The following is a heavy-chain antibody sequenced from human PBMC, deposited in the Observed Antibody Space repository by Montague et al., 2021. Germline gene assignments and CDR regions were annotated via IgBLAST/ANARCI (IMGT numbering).Heavy chain of an antibody. J-gene: IGHJ6*03. D-gene: IGHD1-26*01. V-gene: IGHV4-4*07. CDR1: GDSINTYS. Sequence: SETLSLTCTVFGDSINTYSWSWIRQPAGKGLEWIGRLSNGGSTNSNPSLKSRVSMSVDTSKNQFSLKLSSVTAADTAVYFCARDTVGANGYFYYYYMDVWGRGTTVTVSS. CDR2: LSNGGST. CDR3: ARDTVGANGYFYYYYMDV.